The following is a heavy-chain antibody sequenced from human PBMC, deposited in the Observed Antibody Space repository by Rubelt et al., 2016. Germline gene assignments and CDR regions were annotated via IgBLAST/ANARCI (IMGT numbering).Heavy chain of an antibody. CDR2: IRYDVSNK. J-gene: IGHJ4*02. D-gene: IGHD3-22*01. V-gene: IGHV3-30*02. CDR1: GFTFSSYG. CDR3: AKSSGQN. Sequence: QVQLVESGGGVVQPGGSLRLSCAASGFTFSSYGMHWVRQAAGKVLEGVVFIRYDVSNKYYADSVKGRFTISRDNSKNTLYLRMNSLRAEDTAAYYCAKSSGQNWGQGTLVTVSS.